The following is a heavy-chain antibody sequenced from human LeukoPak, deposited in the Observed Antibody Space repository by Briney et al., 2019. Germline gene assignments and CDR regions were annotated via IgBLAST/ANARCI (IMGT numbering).Heavy chain of an antibody. CDR3: ASLSLGHY. CDR2: INSGGST. V-gene: IGHV3-53*01. J-gene: IGHJ4*02. D-gene: IGHD6-6*01. Sequence: GGSLRLSCAASGFTFGNNYMSWVRQAPGKGLEWVSVINSGGSTYYADSVKGRFTISRDTSKNTLSLQMNSLRAEDTAVYYCASLSLGHYWGQGTLVTVS. CDR1: GFTFGNNY.